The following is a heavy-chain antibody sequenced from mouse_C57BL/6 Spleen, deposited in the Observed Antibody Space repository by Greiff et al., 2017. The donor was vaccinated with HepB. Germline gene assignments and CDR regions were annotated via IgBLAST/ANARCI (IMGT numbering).Heavy chain of an antibody. V-gene: IGHV1-50*01. D-gene: IGHD3-2*02. CDR3: ARYSSGYGYAMDY. CDR2: IDPSDSYT. Sequence: QVQLQQPGAELVKPGASVKLSCKASGYTFTSYWMQWVKQRPGQGLEWIGEIDPSDSYTNYNQKFKGKATVTVDTSSSTAYMQLSSLTSEDSAVYYCARYSSGYGYAMDYWGQGTSVTVSS. CDR1: GYTFTSYW. J-gene: IGHJ4*01.